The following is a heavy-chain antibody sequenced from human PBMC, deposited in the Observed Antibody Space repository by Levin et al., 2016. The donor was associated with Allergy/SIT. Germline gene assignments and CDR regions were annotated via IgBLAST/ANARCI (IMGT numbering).Heavy chain of an antibody. V-gene: IGHV3-23*01. D-gene: IGHD4-23*01. CDR3: ARDPGGTPDY. J-gene: IGHJ4*02. Sequence: VRQAPGKGLEWGSAISGSGGSTYYADSVKGRFTISRDNAKNSLYLQMNSLRAEDTAVYYCARDPGGTPDYWGQGTLVTVSS. CDR2: ISGSGGST.